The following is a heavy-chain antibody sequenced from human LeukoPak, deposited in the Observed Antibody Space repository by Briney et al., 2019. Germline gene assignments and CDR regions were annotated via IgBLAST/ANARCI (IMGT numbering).Heavy chain of an antibody. Sequence: GGSLRLSCAASGFTFSSYAVSWVRQAPGKGLEWVSGISHSGGSTYYADSVKGRFTISRDNSKNTLYLQMNSLRAEDTAVYYCAKDPAAGTYDYWGQGTLVTVSS. J-gene: IGHJ4*02. CDR1: GFTFSSYA. V-gene: IGHV3-23*01. CDR3: AKDPAAGTYDY. CDR2: ISHSGGST. D-gene: IGHD6-13*01.